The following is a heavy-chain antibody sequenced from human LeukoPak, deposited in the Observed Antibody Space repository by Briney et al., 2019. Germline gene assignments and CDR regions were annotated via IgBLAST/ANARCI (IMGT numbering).Heavy chain of an antibody. D-gene: IGHD6-19*01. J-gene: IGHJ3*02. CDR2: ISSSSSYT. V-gene: IGHV3-11*06. Sequence: GGSLRLSCAASGFTFSDYYMSWIRQAPGKGLEWVSYISSSSSYTNYADSVKGRFTISRDNAKNSLYLQMNSLRAEDMAVYYCASGKQWLVGGDAFDIWGQGTMVTVSS. CDR1: GFTFSDYY. CDR3: ASGKQWLVGGDAFDI.